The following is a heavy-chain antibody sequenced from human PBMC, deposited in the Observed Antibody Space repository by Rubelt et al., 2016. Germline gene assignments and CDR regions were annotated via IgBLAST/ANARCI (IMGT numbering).Heavy chain of an antibody. D-gene: IGHD6-19*01. J-gene: IGHJ6*03. CDR2: ISSSSSTI. CDR3: ARGCVSSGWFESIYYYYYYYMDV. Sequence: EWVSYISSSSSTIYYADPVKGRFTISRDNAKNSLYLQMNSLRAEDTAVYYCARGCVSSGWFESIYYYYYYYMDVWGKGTTVTVSS. V-gene: IGHV3-48*04.